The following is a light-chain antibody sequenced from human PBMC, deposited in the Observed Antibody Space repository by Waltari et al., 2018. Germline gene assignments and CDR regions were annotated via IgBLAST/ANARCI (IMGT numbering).Light chain of an antibody. V-gene: IGKV3-11*01. CDR3: QQRSNWRLT. CDR2: DAS. CDR1: QSVSSY. Sequence: EIVLTQSPATLSLSPGERATLSCRASQSVSSYLAWYQQKPGQPPRLLIYDASNRATGIPARFSGSGSGTDFTLTISSLEPEDFAVYYCQQRSNWRLTFGGGTKVEIK. J-gene: IGKJ4*01.